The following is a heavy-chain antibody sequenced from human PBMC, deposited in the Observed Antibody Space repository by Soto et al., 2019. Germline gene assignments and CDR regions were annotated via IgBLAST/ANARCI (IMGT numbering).Heavy chain of an antibody. D-gene: IGHD3-16*01. Sequence: PGGSRRRSWAASGFTFSSYGMHWVRQAPGKGLEWVAVISYDGSNKYYADSVKGRFTISRDNSKNTLYLQMNSLRAEDTAVYYCAKDAPAGGATDYWGQGTLVTVSS. CDR1: GFTFSSYG. V-gene: IGHV3-30*18. CDR3: AKDAPAGGATDY. CDR2: ISYDGSNK. J-gene: IGHJ4*02.